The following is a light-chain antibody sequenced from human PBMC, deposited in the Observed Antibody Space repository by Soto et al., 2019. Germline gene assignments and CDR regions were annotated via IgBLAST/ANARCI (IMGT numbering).Light chain of an antibody. CDR2: DAS. CDR1: QDIRNS. J-gene: IGKJ5*01. CDR3: QHCHSLPFT. Sequence: DILMTQSPSSLSASVGDRVTISCQASQDIRNSLNWYQQKAGKAPKLLIYDASNLETGVPSRFSGSGSGTYFTFTISSLQAEDVATYYCQHCHSLPFTFGQGTRLDIQ. V-gene: IGKV1-33*01.